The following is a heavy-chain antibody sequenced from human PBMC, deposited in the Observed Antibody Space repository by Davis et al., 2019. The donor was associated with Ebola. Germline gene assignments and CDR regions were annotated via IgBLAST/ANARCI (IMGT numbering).Heavy chain of an antibody. Sequence: MPGGSLRLSCTVSGGSISSYYWSWIRQPPGKGLEWIGYIYYSGSTNYNPSLKSRVTIPVDTSKNQFSLKLSSVTAADTAVYYCARFRLSGYYEFWRGYYYGMDVWGQGTTVTVSS. J-gene: IGHJ6*02. CDR3: ARFRLSGYYEFWRGYYYGMDV. V-gene: IGHV4-59*12. CDR2: IYYSGST. CDR1: GGSISSYY. D-gene: IGHD3/OR15-3a*01.